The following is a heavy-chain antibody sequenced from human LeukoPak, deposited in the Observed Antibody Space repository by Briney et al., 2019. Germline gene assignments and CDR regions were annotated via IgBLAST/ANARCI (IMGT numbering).Heavy chain of an antibody. J-gene: IGHJ4*02. CDR1: GFTFSSYT. Sequence: GGSLRLSCAASGFTFSSYTMNGVREAPGEGLEWGSYISSGSGYIYYADSVKGRFTITRDNAKNSLYLQMNTLRAEDTAVYYWARDPLRYSYGSYDYWGQGTLVTVSS. CDR3: ARDPLRYSYGSYDY. D-gene: IGHD5-18*01. CDR2: ISSGSGYI. V-gene: IGHV3-21*01.